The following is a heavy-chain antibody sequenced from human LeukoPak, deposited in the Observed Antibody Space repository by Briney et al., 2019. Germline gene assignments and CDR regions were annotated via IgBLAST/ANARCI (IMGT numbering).Heavy chain of an antibody. CDR2: ICYDGSNK. CDR3: ARVAKETTMFDY. J-gene: IGHJ4*02. CDR1: GFTFSSYG. V-gene: IGHV3-33*01. D-gene: IGHD4-17*01. Sequence: PGRSLRLSCAASGFTFSSYGMHWVRQAPGKGLEWVAVICYDGSNKYYADSVKGRFTISRDNSKNTLYLQMNSLRAEDTAVYYCARVAKETTMFDYWGQGTLVTVSS.